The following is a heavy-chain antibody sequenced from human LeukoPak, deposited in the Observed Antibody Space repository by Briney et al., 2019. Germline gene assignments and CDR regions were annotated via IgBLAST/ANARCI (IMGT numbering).Heavy chain of an antibody. D-gene: IGHD3-22*01. CDR2: IKSKTYGGTT. CDR1: GFTFSNAW. V-gene: IGHV3-15*01. Sequence: GGSLRLSCAASGFTFSNAWMSWVRQAPGKGLEWVGRIKSKTYGGTTDYAAPVKGRFTISRDDSKNTLYLQMNSLKTEDTAVYYCTTEGVSYYYDSSGYPVYWGQGTLVTVSS. J-gene: IGHJ4*02. CDR3: TTEGVSYYYDSSGYPVY.